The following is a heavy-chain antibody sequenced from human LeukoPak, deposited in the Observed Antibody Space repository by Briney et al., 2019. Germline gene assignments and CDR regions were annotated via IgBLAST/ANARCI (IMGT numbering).Heavy chain of an antibody. Sequence: GGSLRLSCAASGFTHSSYWMSWVRQAPGKALEWVANIKQDGSEKYYVDSVKGRFTISRDNAKNSLYLQMNSLRAEDTAVYYCARDLSYGSGEFWGQGTLVSVSS. D-gene: IGHD3-10*01. CDR3: ARDLSYGSGEF. V-gene: IGHV3-7*01. J-gene: IGHJ4*02. CDR1: GFTHSSYW. CDR2: IKQDGSEK.